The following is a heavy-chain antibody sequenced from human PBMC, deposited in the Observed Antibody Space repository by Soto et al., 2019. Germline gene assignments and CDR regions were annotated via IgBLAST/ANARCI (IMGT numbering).Heavy chain of an antibody. D-gene: IGHD6-19*01. CDR2: ISGSGAGT. V-gene: IGHV3-23*01. J-gene: IGHJ4*02. CDR1: GFTFTTFA. Sequence: EVQLLESGGGLVQPGGSLRLSCAASGFTFTTFAMSWVRQAPGKGLEWVSAISGSGAGTYFADSVKGRFTISRDNSKNTLYLQMNSLRGEDTAVYYCAKESLTVAGSRFGYWGQGTLVTVSS. CDR3: AKESLTVAGSRFGY.